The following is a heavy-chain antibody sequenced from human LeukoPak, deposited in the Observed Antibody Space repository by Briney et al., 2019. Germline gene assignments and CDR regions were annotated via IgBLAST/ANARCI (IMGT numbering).Heavy chain of an antibody. CDR1: GGTFSSYA. CDR3: ARGSGSYRTYYYYGMDV. CDR2: IIPILGIA. V-gene: IGHV1-69*04. J-gene: IGHJ6*02. Sequence: SVKVSCKASGGTFSSYAISWVRQAPGQGLEWMGRIIPILGIANYAQKFQGRVTITADKSTSTAYMELSSLRSEDTAVYYCARGSGSYRTYYYYGMDVWGQGSTVTVSS. D-gene: IGHD1-26*01.